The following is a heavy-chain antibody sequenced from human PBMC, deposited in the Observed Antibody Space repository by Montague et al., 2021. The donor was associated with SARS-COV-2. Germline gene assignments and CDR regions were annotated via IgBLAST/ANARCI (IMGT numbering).Heavy chain of an antibody. J-gene: IGHJ3*02. D-gene: IGHD3-10*01. CDR2: INHSGSS. CDR1: GGSFSDFY. V-gene: IGHV4-34*01. Sequence: SETLSPTCAVYGGSFSDFYWSWIRQPPGKGLEWIGEINHSGSSYYNPSLKSRVTISVDTSKNQFSLKLSSVTAADTAVYYCASRNRGNRGAFDIWGQGTMVTVSS. CDR3: ASRNRGNRGAFDI.